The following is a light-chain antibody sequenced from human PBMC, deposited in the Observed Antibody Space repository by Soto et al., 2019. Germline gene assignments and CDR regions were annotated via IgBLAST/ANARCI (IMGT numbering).Light chain of an antibody. CDR3: SSYTSSSTPV. CDR1: SSDVGGYNY. J-gene: IGLJ2*01. Sequence: QSALTQPASVSGSPGQSITISCTGTSSDVGGYNYVSWYQQHPGKAPKLMIYDVSNRPSGVSNRFSGSKSGNTASVTISGLQAEDEADYYCSSYTSSSTPVFGGGTQLTVL. CDR2: DVS. V-gene: IGLV2-14*01.